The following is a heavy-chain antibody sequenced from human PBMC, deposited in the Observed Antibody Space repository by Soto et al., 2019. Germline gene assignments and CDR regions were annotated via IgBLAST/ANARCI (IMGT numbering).Heavy chain of an antibody. V-gene: IGHV3-74*01. Sequence: EEQLVESGGGLVQPGGSLRLSCAASGFTFSSYWMHWVRQAPGKGLVWVSRINPGGSSTAYADSVKGLFTISRDNAKNTLYLQMNSLRGDDTAVYYCARVPTGKYGVWNYWGQGTLVTVSS. D-gene: IGHD2-8*01. CDR2: INPGGSST. CDR1: GFTFSSYW. CDR3: ARVPTGKYGVWNY. J-gene: IGHJ4*02.